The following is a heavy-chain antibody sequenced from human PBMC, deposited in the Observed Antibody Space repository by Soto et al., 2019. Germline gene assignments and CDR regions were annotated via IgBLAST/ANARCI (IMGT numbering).Heavy chain of an antibody. Sequence: EVQLVESGGGLVQHGRSLRLSCAASGFTFDDYAIHWVRQAPGKGLEWVSGISWNSGSIGYADSVKGRFTISSDNAKSSLYLQMNCLRAEDTALYDCAKGGLWFGDIDYWGQGTLVTVSS. CDR3: AKGGLWFGDIDY. V-gene: IGHV3-9*01. CDR2: ISWNSGSI. J-gene: IGHJ4*02. D-gene: IGHD3-10*01. CDR1: GFTFDDYA.